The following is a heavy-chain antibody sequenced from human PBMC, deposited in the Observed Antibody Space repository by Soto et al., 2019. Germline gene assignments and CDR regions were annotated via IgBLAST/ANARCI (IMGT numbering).Heavy chain of an antibody. D-gene: IGHD2-15*01. CDR2: IYPGDSDT. Sequence: PGESLKISCKGSGCSFTSYWIGWVRQMPGKGLEWTGIIYPGDSDTRYSPSFQGQVTISADKSISTAYLQWSSLKASDTAMYYCARHSDFSGGSGYSYYYYGMDVWGQGTTVTVSS. CDR1: GCSFTSYW. J-gene: IGHJ6*02. CDR3: ARHSDFSGGSGYSYYYYGMDV. V-gene: IGHV5-51*01.